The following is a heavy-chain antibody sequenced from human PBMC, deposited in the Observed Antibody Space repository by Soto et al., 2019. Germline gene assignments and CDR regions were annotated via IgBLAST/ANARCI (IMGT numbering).Heavy chain of an antibody. CDR3: ARVGEGYCSSTSCYAVDY. D-gene: IGHD2-2*01. CDR2: ISAYNGNT. J-gene: IGHJ4*02. Sequence: ASVKVSCKASGYTFTSYGISWVRQAPGQGLEWMGWISAYNGNTNYAQKLQGRVTMTTDTSTSTAYMELRSLRSDDTAVYYCARVGEGYCSSTSCYAVDYWGQGTLVTVSS. CDR1: GYTFTSYG. V-gene: IGHV1-18*01.